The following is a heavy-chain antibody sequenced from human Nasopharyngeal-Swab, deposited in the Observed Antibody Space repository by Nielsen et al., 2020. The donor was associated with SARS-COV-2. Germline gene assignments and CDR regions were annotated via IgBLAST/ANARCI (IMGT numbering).Heavy chain of an antibody. D-gene: IGHD3-3*01. V-gene: IGHV3-21*01. Sequence: GSLKISCAAPGFTFNNYNFNWVRQAPGKGLEWVASISSSSSYIYHADSVKGRFTISRDNAKNSLYLQMNSLRAEDTAVYYCARDGLDYDFWSAYFMDVWGQGTTVTVSS. CDR2: ISSSSSYI. CDR1: GFTFNNYN. J-gene: IGHJ6*02. CDR3: ARDGLDYDFWSAYFMDV.